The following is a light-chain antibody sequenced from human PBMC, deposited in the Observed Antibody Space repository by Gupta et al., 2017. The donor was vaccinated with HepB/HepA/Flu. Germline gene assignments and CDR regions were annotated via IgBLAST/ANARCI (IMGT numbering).Light chain of an antibody. CDR3: SSYTSSSTPWV. CDR2: DVS. V-gene: IGLV2-14*03. CDR1: SSAVGGYNY. J-gene: IGLJ3*02. Sequence: QSALTQPASVSGSPGQSITLSCTGTSSAVGGYNYVSWYQQHPGKAPKLMIYDVSNRPSGVSNRFSGSKSGNTASLTISGLQAEDEADYYCSSYTSSSTPWVFGGGTKLTVL.